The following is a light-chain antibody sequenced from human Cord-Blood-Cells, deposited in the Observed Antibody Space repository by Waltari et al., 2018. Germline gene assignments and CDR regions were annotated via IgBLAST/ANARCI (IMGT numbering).Light chain of an antibody. Sequence: DIVMTQSPDSLAVSLGARATINCKSSQSVLYSSNNKNYLAWYQQKPGQPPKLLIYWASTRESGVPDRFSGSGSGTDFTLTIRSLQAEDVAVYYCQQYYSTPYTFGQGTKLEIK. CDR2: WAS. J-gene: IGKJ2*01. V-gene: IGKV4-1*01. CDR1: QSVLYSSNNKNY. CDR3: QQYYSTPYT.